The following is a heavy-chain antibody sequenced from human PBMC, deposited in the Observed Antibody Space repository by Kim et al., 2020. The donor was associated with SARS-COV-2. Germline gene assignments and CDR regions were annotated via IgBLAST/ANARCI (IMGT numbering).Heavy chain of an antibody. Sequence: LKSRVTISVDTSKNQFSLKLSSVTAADTAVYYCARLGSGVVPAAMSWFDPWGQGTLVTVSS. CDR3: ARLGSGVVPAAMSWFDP. V-gene: IGHV4-34*01. J-gene: IGHJ5*02. D-gene: IGHD2-2*01.